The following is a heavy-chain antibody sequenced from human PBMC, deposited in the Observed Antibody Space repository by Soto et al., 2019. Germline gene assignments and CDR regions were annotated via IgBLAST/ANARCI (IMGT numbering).Heavy chain of an antibody. D-gene: IGHD1-7*01. J-gene: IGHJ4*02. V-gene: IGHV1-69*13. CDR1: VGTFSSYA. CDR2: IIPIFGTA. CDR3: ARDQISSYNWNYPFHY. Sequence: SVKVSCKASVGTFSSYAISWVRQAPGQGLEWMGGIIPIFGTANYAQKFQGRVTITADESTSTAYMELSSLRSEDTAVYYCARDQISSYNWNYPFHYWGQGALVTVSS.